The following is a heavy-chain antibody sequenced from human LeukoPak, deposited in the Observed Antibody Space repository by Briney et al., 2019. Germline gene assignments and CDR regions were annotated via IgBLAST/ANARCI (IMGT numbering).Heavy chain of an antibody. D-gene: IGHD3-10*01. CDR3: ARDPRGLLWFGELRAYYFDY. CDR1: GYTFTSYA. J-gene: IGHJ4*02. Sequence: ASVKVSCKASGYTFTSYAMNWVRQAPGQGLEWMGWINTNTGNPTYAQGFTGRFVFSLDTSVSTAYLQISSLKAEDTAVYYCARDPRGLLWFGELRAYYFDYWGQGTLATVSS. V-gene: IGHV7-4-1*02. CDR2: INTNTGNP.